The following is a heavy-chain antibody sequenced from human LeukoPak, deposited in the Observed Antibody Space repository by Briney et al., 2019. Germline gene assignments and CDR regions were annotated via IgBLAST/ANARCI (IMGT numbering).Heavy chain of an antibody. CDR1: GFTFSSYG. CDR2: IWYDGSNK. Sequence: PGGSLRLSCAASGFTFSSYGMHWVRQAPGKGLEWVAVIWYDGSNKYYADSVMGRFTISRDNSKNTLYLQMNSLRAEDTAVYYCAKPYYYGSGSYYPQYFDYWGQGTLVTVSS. J-gene: IGHJ4*02. V-gene: IGHV3-33*06. CDR3: AKPYYYGSGSYYPQYFDY. D-gene: IGHD3-10*01.